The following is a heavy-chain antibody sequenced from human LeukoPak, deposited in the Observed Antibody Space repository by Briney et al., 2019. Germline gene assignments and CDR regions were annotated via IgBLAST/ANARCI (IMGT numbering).Heavy chain of an antibody. J-gene: IGHJ4*02. CDR2: INPNSGGT. CDR3: ARDPYDSSGPDY. CDR1: GYTFTGYY. V-gene: IGHV1-2*06. D-gene: IGHD3-22*01. Sequence: ASVKVSCKASGYTFTGYYMHWVRQAPGQGLEWMGRINPNSGGTNYAQKFQGRVTMTRDTSISTAYMELSRLRSDDTAVYYCARDPYDSSGPDYWGQGTLVTVPS.